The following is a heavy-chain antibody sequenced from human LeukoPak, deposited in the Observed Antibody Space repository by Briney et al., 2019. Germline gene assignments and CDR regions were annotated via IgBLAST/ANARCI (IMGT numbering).Heavy chain of an antibody. CDR1: GGSISSYY. CDR3: ARHAGSGWYSFDS. V-gene: IGHV4-59*08. D-gene: IGHD6-19*01. J-gene: IGHJ4*02. CDR2: IYYSGST. Sequence: SETLSLTCTVSGGSISSYYWSWIRQPPGKGLEWIGYIYYSGSTDYSPSLKSRVTISVDTSQNQFSLKLTSVTAAGTAVYYCARHAGSGWYSFDSWGQGTLVTVSS.